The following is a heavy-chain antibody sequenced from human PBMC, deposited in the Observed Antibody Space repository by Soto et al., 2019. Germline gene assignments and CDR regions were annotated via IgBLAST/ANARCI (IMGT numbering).Heavy chain of an antibody. Sequence: QVQLVQSGAEVKKPGSSVKVSCKASGGTFISYAISWVRQAPGQGLEWMGGIIPIFGTANYAQKFQGRVSITADKSTSTAYMELSSLRSEDTAVYYCARGRTVGFWSGTDATDFDYWGQGTLVTVSS. CDR2: IIPIFGTA. CDR3: ARGRTVGFWSGTDATDFDY. J-gene: IGHJ4*02. CDR1: GGTFISYA. V-gene: IGHV1-69*06. D-gene: IGHD3-3*01.